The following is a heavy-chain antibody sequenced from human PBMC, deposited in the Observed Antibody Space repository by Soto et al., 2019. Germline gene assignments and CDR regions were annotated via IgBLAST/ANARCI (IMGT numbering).Heavy chain of an antibody. CDR2: ISAYNGNT. Sequence: ASVKVSCKASGYTFTSYGISWVRQAPGQGLEWMGWISAYNGNTNYAQKLQGRVTMTTDTSTSTAYMELRSLRSDDTAVYYCARGYCSSTSCYFSWYYFDYWGQGTLVTVSS. CDR1: GYTFTSYG. D-gene: IGHD2-2*01. V-gene: IGHV1-18*01. J-gene: IGHJ4*02. CDR3: ARGYCSSTSCYFSWYYFDY.